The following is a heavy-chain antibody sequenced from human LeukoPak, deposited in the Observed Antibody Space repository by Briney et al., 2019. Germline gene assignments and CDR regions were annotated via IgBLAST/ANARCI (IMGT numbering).Heavy chain of an antibody. J-gene: IGHJ4*02. Sequence: GESLKISCKGSGYSFTSYWIGWVRQMPGKGLEWMGIIYPGDSDTRYSPSFQGQVTISADKSISTAYLQWSSLKASDTATYYCAIRGIEYCSGGSCYSFDYWGQGTLVTVSS. CDR3: AIRGIEYCSGGSCYSFDY. CDR1: GYSFTSYW. V-gene: IGHV5-51*01. CDR2: IYPGDSDT. D-gene: IGHD2-15*01.